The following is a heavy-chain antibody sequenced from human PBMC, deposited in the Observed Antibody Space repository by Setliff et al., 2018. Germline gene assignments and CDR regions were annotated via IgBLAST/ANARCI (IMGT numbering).Heavy chain of an antibody. Sequence: PPASVKVSCKASGYTFTGYYMHWVRQAPGQGLEWMGWINPNSGGTNYAQKFQGWVTMTRDTSISTAYMELRSLRSDDTAVYYCARVTIAVAGYFDFWGQGTLVTVSS. CDR1: GYTFTGYY. CDR3: ARVTIAVAGYFDF. J-gene: IGHJ4*02. V-gene: IGHV1-2*04. CDR2: INPNSGGT. D-gene: IGHD6-19*01.